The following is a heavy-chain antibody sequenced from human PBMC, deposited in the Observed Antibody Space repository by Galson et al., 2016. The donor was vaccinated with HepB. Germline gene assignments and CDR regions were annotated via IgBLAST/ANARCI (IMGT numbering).Heavy chain of an antibody. CDR1: GYTFISYG. CDR2: ISAYNGNT. D-gene: IGHD6-25*01. CDR3: ARDPASADNFYYYGMDV. V-gene: IGHV1-18*01. Sequence: SVKVSCKASGYTFISYGISWVRQAPGQGLEWMGWISAYNGNTKYGHRLEGRVTMTTDRSTSTAYMELRSLRSDDTAIYYCARDPASADNFYYYGMDVWGHGTTVTVSS. J-gene: IGHJ6*02.